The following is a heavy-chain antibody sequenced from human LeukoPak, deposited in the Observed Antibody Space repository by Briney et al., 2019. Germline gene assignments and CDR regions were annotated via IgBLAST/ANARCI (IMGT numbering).Heavy chain of an antibody. D-gene: IGHD3-10*01. Sequence: PSETLSLTCAVYGGSFSSYYWSWIRQSPGKGLEWIAEINHRGDTNYNPSVKSRVTISVDTSKNQFSLKLNSVTAADTAVYYCARDRHGSGSAHSFDPWGQGTLVTVSS. V-gene: IGHV4-34*01. CDR1: GGSFSSYY. J-gene: IGHJ5*02. CDR2: INHRGDT. CDR3: ARDRHGSGSAHSFDP.